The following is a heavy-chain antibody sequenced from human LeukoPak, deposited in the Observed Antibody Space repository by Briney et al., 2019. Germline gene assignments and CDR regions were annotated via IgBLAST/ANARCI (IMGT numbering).Heavy chain of an antibody. CDR1: GFTFSDYY. V-gene: IGHV3-11*01. CDR3: ASVGPYYYDSRVDY. Sequence: GGSLRLSCAASGFTFSDYYMSWIRQAPGKGLEWVSYISSSGSTIYYADSVKGRFTISRDNARSSLYLQMNSLRAEDTAVYYCASVGPYYYDSRVDYWGQGTLVTVSS. CDR2: ISSSGSTI. D-gene: IGHD3-22*01. J-gene: IGHJ4*02.